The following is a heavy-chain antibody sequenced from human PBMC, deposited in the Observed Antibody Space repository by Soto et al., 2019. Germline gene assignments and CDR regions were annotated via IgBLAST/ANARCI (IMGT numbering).Heavy chain of an antibody. CDR1: GFTVSSNY. CDR2: IYSGGST. J-gene: IGHJ4*02. D-gene: IGHD5-12*01. Sequence: GGSLRLSCAASGFTVSSNYMSWVRQAPGKGLEWVSVIYSGGSTYYADSVKGRFTISRDNSKNTLYLQMNSLRAEDTAVYYCASSIVATVSYFDYWGQGTLVTVSS. V-gene: IGHV3-66*01. CDR3: ASSIVATVSYFDY.